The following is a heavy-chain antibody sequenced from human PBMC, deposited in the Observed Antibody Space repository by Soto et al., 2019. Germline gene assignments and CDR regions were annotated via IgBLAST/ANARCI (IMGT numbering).Heavy chain of an antibody. J-gene: IGHJ5*02. V-gene: IGHV3-30-3*01. CDR3: ARDGGRYCISTSCPSPNWFDP. CDR2: ISYDGSNK. D-gene: IGHD2-2*01. CDR1: GFTFSSYA. Sequence: PGGSLRLSCAASGFTFSSYAMHWVRQAPGKGLEWVAVISYDGSNKYYADSVKGRFTISRDNSKNTLYLQMNSLRAEDTAVYYCARDGGRYCISTSCPSPNWFDPWGQGTLVTVSS.